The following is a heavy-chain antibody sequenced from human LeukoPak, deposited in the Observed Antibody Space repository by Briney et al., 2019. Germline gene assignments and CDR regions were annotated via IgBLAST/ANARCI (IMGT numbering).Heavy chain of an antibody. CDR2: INPNSGGT. D-gene: IGHD6-13*01. Sequence: ASVKVSCKASGYTFTGYYMHWVRQAPGRGLEWMGRINPNSGGTNYAQKLQGRVTMTTDTSTSTAYMELRTLRSDDTAVYYCASTRAAAGIRFDYWGQGTLVTVSS. CDR3: ASTRAAAGIRFDY. V-gene: IGHV1-2*06. J-gene: IGHJ4*02. CDR1: GYTFTGYY.